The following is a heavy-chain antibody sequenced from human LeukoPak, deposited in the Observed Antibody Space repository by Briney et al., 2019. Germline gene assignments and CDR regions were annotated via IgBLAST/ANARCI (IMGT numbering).Heavy chain of an antibody. CDR2: INSDGSST. D-gene: IGHD3-3*01. CDR1: GFTFSSYW. CDR3: ARGKSFWSGLYYFDY. V-gene: IGHV3-74*01. J-gene: IGHJ4*02. Sequence: GGSLRLSCAASGFTFSSYWMHWVRQAPGKGLVWVSRINSDGSSTSYADSVKGRFTISRDNSKNTLYLQMNSLRAEDTAVYYCARGKSFWSGLYYFDYWGQGTLVTVSS.